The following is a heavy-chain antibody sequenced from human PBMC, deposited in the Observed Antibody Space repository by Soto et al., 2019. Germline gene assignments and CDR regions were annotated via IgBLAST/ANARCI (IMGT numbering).Heavy chain of an antibody. CDR2: IYYSGST. D-gene: IGHD6-13*01. Sequence: PSDTLSLTCTVHCCSITSTSSYWGWIRQPPGKGLEWIGSIYYSGSTYYNPSLKSRVTISVDTSKNQFSLKLSSVTAADTAVYYCASQQLVHYYYGMDVWGQGTTVT. CDR1: CCSITSTSSY. CDR3: ASQQLVHYYYGMDV. J-gene: IGHJ6*02. V-gene: IGHV4-39*01.